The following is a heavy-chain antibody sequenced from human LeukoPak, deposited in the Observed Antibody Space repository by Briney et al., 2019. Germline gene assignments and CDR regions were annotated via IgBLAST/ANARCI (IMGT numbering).Heavy chain of an antibody. D-gene: IGHD5-24*01. Sequence: GGSLRLSCAASRFAFNTYAMHWVRQPLGKGPEWVAVISYDGSKKFYADAVKGRFTISRDNSKNTLFLEMNSLRAEDTAVYYCAREEATGVHFDCWGQGTLVTVSS. V-gene: IGHV3-30*04. CDR2: ISYDGSKK. CDR3: AREEATGVHFDC. J-gene: IGHJ4*02. CDR1: RFAFNTYA.